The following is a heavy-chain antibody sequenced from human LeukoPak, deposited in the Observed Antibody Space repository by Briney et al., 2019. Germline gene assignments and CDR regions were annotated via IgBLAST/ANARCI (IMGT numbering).Heavy chain of an antibody. J-gene: IGHJ6*02. CDR1: GDSVSSNSAA. D-gene: IGHD6-19*01. V-gene: IGHV6-1*01. CDR2: TYYRSKWYN. CDR3: ARANQYSSGWYSASVYYYGVDV. Sequence: SQTLSLTCAISGDSVSSNSAAWNWIRQSPSRGLEWLGRTYYRSKWYNDYAVSVKSRITINPDTSKNQFSLQLNSVTPEDTAVYYCARANQYSSGWYSASVYYYGVDVWGQGTTVTVSS.